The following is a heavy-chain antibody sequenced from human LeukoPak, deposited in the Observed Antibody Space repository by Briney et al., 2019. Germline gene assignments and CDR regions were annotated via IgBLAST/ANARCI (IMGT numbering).Heavy chain of an antibody. D-gene: IGHD2-21*02. CDR3: ARGPHCGGDCYSEYFQH. CDR1: GGTFSSYA. Sequence: SVTVSCKACGGTFSSYAISWVRQAPGQGLEWMGRIIPILGIANYAQKFQGRVTITADKSTSPAYMELSSLSSEDKAVYYCARGPHCGGDCYSEYFQHWRQGTLVSVSS. J-gene: IGHJ1*01. V-gene: IGHV1-69*04. CDR2: IIPILGIA.